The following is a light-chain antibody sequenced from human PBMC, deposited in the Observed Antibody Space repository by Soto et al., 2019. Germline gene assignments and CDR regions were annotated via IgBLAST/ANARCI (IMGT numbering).Light chain of an antibody. Sequence: QSALTQPPSASGSPGQSVTISCTGTSSDVGGYDFVSWYQQHPGKAPKLVIYEVTRRPSGVPDRFSVSKSGNTASLTVSGLQAEDEAFYYCSSYAGSTIFGGGTKVTVL. CDR3: SSYAGSTI. V-gene: IGLV2-8*01. J-gene: IGLJ2*01. CDR2: EVT. CDR1: SSDVGGYDF.